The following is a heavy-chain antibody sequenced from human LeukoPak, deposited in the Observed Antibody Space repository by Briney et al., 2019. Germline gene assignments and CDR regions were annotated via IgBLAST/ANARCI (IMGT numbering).Heavy chain of an antibody. CDR1: GFTFSSYA. Sequence: GGSLRLSCAASGFTFSSYAMHWVRQAPGKGLEWVAVISYDGSNKYYADSVKGRFTISRDNSKNTLYLQMNSLRAEDTAVYYCARALDMSFDIWGQGTMVTGSS. J-gene: IGHJ3*02. D-gene: IGHD2-15*01. CDR2: ISYDGSNK. V-gene: IGHV3-30-3*01. CDR3: ARALDMSFDI.